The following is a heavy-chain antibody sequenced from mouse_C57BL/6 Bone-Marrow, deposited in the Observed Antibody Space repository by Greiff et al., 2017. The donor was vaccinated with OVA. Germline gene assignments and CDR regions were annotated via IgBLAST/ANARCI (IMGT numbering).Heavy chain of an antibody. CDR3: ARSSGPYYFDY. J-gene: IGHJ2*01. CDR2: IYPGDGDT. D-gene: IGHD3-1*01. Sequence: VKLMESGPELVKPGASVKISCKASGYAFSSSWMNWVKQRPGKGLEWIGRIYPGDGDTNYNGKFKGKATLTADKSSSTAYMQLSSLTSEDSAVYFCARSSGPYYFDYWGQGTTLTVSS. V-gene: IGHV1-82*01. CDR1: GYAFSSSW.